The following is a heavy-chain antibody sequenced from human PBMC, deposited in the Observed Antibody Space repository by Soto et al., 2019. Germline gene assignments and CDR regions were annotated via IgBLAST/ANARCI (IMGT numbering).Heavy chain of an antibody. J-gene: IGHJ4*02. D-gene: IGHD5-18*01. CDR1: GFSFSTYG. CDR3: ARGNGYNCGRMDY. V-gene: IGHV3-33*01. CDR2: IWYDGSKK. Sequence: QVQLVESGGGVVQPGRSLRLSCAASGFSFSTYGMHWVRQAPGKGLEWVAVIWYDGSKKYYADSVKGRFTISRDNSKNALYLQMDSLRADDTAVYFCARGNGYNCGRMDYWGQGTLVTVSS.